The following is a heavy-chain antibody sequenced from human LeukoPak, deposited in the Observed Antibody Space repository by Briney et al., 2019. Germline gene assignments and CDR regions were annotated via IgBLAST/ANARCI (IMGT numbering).Heavy chain of an antibody. CDR1: GFTFTSYA. J-gene: IGHJ4*02. D-gene: IGHD2-8*01. CDR2: ISGSGTST. Sequence: GGSLRLSCAASGFTFTSYAMNWVRQAPGKGLEWVSAISGSGTSTYYADSVKGRFTISRDNSKNTLYLQMDSLRAEDTAVYYCAKDLSPGVYWGQGTLVTVPS. V-gene: IGHV3-23*01. CDR3: AKDLSPGVY.